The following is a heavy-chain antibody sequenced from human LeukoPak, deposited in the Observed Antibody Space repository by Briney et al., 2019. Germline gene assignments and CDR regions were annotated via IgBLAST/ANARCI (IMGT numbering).Heavy chain of an antibody. D-gene: IGHD3-10*01. V-gene: IGHV4-59*01. CDR2: IYYSGST. Sequence: PSETLSLTCTVSGGSNSSYYWSWIRQPPGNGLEWLGCIYYSGSTNYNPSLKSRVTISVDTSKNQFSLKLSSVTAADTAVYYCARDEDPYGSGSYSDYWGQGTLVTV. J-gene: IGHJ4*02. CDR1: GGSNSSYY. CDR3: ARDEDPYGSGSYSDY.